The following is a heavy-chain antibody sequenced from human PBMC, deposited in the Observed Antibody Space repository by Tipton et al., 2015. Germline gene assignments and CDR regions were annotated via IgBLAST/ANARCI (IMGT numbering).Heavy chain of an antibody. Sequence: TLSLTCTVSGVSISGTSYYWGWIRQPPGKGLEWIGSIYYSGDMYYNPSLKSRVAMSVDTSKNQFSLRLSSVTAADTAVYYCACHDYDLLTRDYQTVDYWGQGTRVTVSS. J-gene: IGHJ4*02. V-gene: IGHV4-39*01. CDR2: IYYSGDM. CDR3: ACHDYDLLTRDYQTVDY. CDR1: GVSISGTSYY. D-gene: IGHD3-9*01.